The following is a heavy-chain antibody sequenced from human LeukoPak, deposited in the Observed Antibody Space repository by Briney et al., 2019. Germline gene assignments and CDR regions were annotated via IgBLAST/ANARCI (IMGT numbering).Heavy chain of an antibody. V-gene: IGHV4-59*08. Sequence: PSETLSLTCTVSGVSINFSYWSWIRQPPGKGLEWIGFISYGGSINYNPALKRRVNTPIDSSKTQVSLKLRSVTAADTAVYYCARGHDYWGQGTLVTVSS. CDR2: ISYGGSI. CDR3: ARGHDY. CDR1: GVSINFSY. J-gene: IGHJ4*02.